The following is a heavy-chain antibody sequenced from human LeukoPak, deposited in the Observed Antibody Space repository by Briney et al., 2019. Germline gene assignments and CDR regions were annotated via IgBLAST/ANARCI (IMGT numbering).Heavy chain of an antibody. J-gene: IGHJ4*02. V-gene: IGHV3-21*01. CDR1: GFPFRSYS. D-gene: IGHD6-6*01. Sequence: GPYLRPSCAAPGFPFRSYSMNWVRQAPGKGLGWVSSMSSSSSYMYYPDSVKGRSTISRDNAKNSLYLQLNRLRAEDTAVYYCARVGSSFDYWGQGTLITVSS. CDR3: ARVGSSFDY. CDR2: MSSSSSYM.